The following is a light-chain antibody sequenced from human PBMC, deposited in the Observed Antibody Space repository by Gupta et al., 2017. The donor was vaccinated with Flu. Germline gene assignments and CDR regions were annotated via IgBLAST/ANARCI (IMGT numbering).Light chain of an antibody. CDR2: AAS. CDR3: QTKGRSPYT. J-gene: IGKJ2*01. V-gene: IGKV1-27*01. CDR1: QEISNY. Sequence: PSSLSASVRDRVTITCRASQEISNYLAWYQHKPGKPPNLLIYAASTVQSGGPSRFSGSGSGTDFTLTISSRQPEDVATYYCQTKGRSPYTFGQGTKL.